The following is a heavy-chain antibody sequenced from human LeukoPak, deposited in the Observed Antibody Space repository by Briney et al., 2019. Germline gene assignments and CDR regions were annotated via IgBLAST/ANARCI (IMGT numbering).Heavy chain of an antibody. D-gene: IGHD6-6*01. CDR3: ARYGSSSLRAGYYYYMDV. CDR1: GGSVRRGNYY. V-gene: IGHV4-61*02. J-gene: IGHJ6*03. CDR2: IYTSGTT. Sequence: SETLSLTCTVSGGSVRRGNYYWTWIRQPAGSGLEWIGRIYTSGTTDYNPSLRTRVTISVDASRNQFSLNLSSVTAADTAVYYCARYGSSSLRAGYYYYMDVWGKGTTVTVSS.